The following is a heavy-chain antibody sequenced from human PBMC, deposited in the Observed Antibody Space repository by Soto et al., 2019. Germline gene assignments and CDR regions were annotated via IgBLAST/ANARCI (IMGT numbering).Heavy chain of an antibody. CDR2: IWYDGSNK. D-gene: IGHD3-10*01. J-gene: IGHJ4*02. Sequence: GGSQRLSCAASGFTFSSYGMHWVRQAPGKGLEWVAVIWYDGSNKYYADSVKGRFTISRDNSKNTLYLQMNSLRAEDTAVYYCARNYYGSGSYYPFDYWGQGTLVTVSS. CDR3: ARNYYGSGSYYPFDY. V-gene: IGHV3-33*01. CDR1: GFTFSSYG.